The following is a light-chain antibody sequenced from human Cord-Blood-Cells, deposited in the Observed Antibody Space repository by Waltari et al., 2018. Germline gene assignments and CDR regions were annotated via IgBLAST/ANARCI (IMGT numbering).Light chain of an antibody. V-gene: IGKV1-39*01. J-gene: IGKJ1*01. CDR2: AAS. CDR3: EQSYINPPWT. CDR1: QSISSY. Sequence: DIQMTQSPSSLSASVGDRVTITCRASQSISSYLTWHQQKQGKAPKLLIYAASSLQSGVRSRFSGSRSGTDLTLAISSLRPEDVATYCGEQSYINPPWTLGQGSKVEIK.